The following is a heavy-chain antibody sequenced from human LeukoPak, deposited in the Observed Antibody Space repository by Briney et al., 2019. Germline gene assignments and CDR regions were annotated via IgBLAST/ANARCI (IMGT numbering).Heavy chain of an antibody. CDR3: ARAGRGYSGYEVYY. CDR2: IYYSGST. J-gene: IGHJ4*02. CDR1: GGSISSGGYY. Sequence: SETLSLTCTVSGGSISSGGYYWSWIRQHPGKGLEWIGYIYYSGSTYYSPSLKSRVTISVDTSKNQFSLKLSSVTAADTAVYYCARAGRGYSGYEVYYWGQGTLVTVSS. D-gene: IGHD5-12*01. V-gene: IGHV4-30-4*08.